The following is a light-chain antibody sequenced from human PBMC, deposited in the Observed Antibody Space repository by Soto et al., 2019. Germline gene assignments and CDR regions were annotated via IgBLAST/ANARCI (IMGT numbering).Light chain of an antibody. V-gene: IGLV2-14*01. CDR1: SSDVGGYNY. Sequence: QSALTQPPSVSGSPGQTITISCTGTSSDVGGYNYVSWYQQHPGKAPKLMIYDVSNRASGVSYRFSGSKSGNTASLTISGLQAEDEADYYCSSYTSSSTYVFGTGTKLTVL. J-gene: IGLJ1*01. CDR2: DVS. CDR3: SSYTSSSTYV.